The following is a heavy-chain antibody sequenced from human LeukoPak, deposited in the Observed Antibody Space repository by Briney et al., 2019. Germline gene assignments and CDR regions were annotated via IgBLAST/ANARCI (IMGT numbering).Heavy chain of an antibody. CDR3: ARDDRAAAGTPDY. CDR1: GHSFNNYG. D-gene: IGHD6-13*01. CDR2: ISADTGNT. V-gene: IGHV1-18*01. Sequence: ASVTVSCKASGHSFNNYGISWVRQAPGQGPEWMGWISADTGNTNYARELQGRVTMTTDTSTSIAYMELRSLRSDDTAVYYCARDDRAAAGTPDYWGQGTLVTVSS. J-gene: IGHJ4*02.